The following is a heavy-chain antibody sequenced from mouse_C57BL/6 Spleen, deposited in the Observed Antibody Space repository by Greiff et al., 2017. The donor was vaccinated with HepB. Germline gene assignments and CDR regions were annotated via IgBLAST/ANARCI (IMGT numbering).Heavy chain of an antibody. J-gene: IGHJ4*01. Sequence: EVMLVESEGGLVQPGSSMKLSCTASGFTFSDYYMAWVRQVPEKGLEWVANINYDGSSTYYLDSLKSRFIISRDNAKNILYLQMSSLKSEDTATYYCTRDGDGTTRGYAMDYWGQGTSVTVSS. CDR1: GFTFSDYY. CDR3: TRDGDGTTRGYAMDY. V-gene: IGHV5-16*01. D-gene: IGHD2-14*01. CDR2: INYDGSST.